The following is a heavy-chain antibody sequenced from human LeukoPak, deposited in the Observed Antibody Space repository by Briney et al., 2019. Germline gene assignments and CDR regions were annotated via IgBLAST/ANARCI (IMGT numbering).Heavy chain of an antibody. Sequence: KPGGPFSLSCAASGSTFSNSWMRWGRPAPGKGLELVGRIKTETNGGTTDSAGPVNARFTISRNNSKNTLNLKMNSDNTEDTAAYYCIAGNLCIGYWGQGTLVTVSS. D-gene: IGHD1-14*01. V-gene: IGHV3-15*01. CDR1: GSTFSNSW. J-gene: IGHJ4*02. CDR2: IKTETNGGTT. CDR3: IAGNLCIGY.